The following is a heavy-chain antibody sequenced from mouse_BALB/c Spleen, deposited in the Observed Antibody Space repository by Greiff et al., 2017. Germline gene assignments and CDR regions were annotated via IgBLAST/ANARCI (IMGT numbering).Heavy chain of an antibody. CDR1: GYSFTGYF. Sequence: EVQLQQSGPELVKPGASVKISCKASGYSFTGYFMNWVMQSHGKSLEWIGRINPYNGDTFYNQKFKGKATLTVDKSSSTAHMELRSLASEDSAVYYCARRSIDGYYDAMDYWGQGTSVTVSS. D-gene: IGHD2-3*01. V-gene: IGHV1-20*02. CDR2: INPYNGDT. J-gene: IGHJ4*01. CDR3: ARRSIDGYYDAMDY.